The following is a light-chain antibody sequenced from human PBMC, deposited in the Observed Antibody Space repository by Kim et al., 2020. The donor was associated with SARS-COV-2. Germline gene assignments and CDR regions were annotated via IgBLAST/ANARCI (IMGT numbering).Light chain of an antibody. CDR1: RRDARYYNY. CDR3: FSYSTANTLV. Sequence: GHSITVSCSAIRRDARYYNYVSWYQQHPGKAPKLMIYDASNRPSGVSNRFSGSKSANTASLTISGLLSEDEADYYCFSYSTANTLVFGGGTQLTVL. V-gene: IGLV2-14*03. CDR2: DAS. J-gene: IGLJ2*01.